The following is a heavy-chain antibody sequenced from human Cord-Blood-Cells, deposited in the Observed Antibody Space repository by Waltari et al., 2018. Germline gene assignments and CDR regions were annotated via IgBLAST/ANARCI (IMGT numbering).Heavy chain of an antibody. CDR2: IIPIFGTA. V-gene: IGHV1-69*01. J-gene: IGHJ6*02. D-gene: IGHD2-15*01. Sequence: QVQLVQSGAEVKKPGSSVKVSCKASGGTFSSYAISWVRQAPGQGLEWMGGIIPIFGTANYAQKFQGRVTITADESTVTAYMELSSLGSEDTAVYYCARRGSGGSCYSDYYYGMDVWGQGTTVTVSS. CDR3: ARRGSGGSCYSDYYYGMDV. CDR1: GGTFSSYA.